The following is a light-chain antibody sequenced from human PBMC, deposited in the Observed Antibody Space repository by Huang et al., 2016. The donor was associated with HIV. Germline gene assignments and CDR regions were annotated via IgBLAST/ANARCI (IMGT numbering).Light chain of an antibody. CDR1: QSVSSN. CDR3: QQYDNGPIA. Sequence: EIVMTQSPATLSVSPGERATLSCRASQSVSSNLAWYQQKHGQAPRLLIYGASTRVTVVPARFSGSGSGTEFTLTISSLQSEDFAVYYCQQYDNGPIAFGQGTRLE. CDR2: GAS. V-gene: IGKV3-15*01. J-gene: IGKJ5*01.